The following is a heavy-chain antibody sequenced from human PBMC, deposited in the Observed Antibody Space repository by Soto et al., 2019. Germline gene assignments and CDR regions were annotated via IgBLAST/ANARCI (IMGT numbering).Heavy chain of an antibody. CDR1: GFTFSNAW. CDR2: IKSKTDGGTT. V-gene: IGHV3-15*01. CDR3: TTGQTAARSGLGDYYFYYMDV. D-gene: IGHD2-2*01. Sequence: EVQLVESGGGLVKPGGSLRLSCAASGFTFSNAWMSWVRQAPGKGLEWVGRIKSKTDGGTTDYAAPVKGRFTISRDDSKNTLYLQMNSLKTEDTAVYYCTTGQTAARSGLGDYYFYYMDVWGKGTTVTISS. J-gene: IGHJ6*03.